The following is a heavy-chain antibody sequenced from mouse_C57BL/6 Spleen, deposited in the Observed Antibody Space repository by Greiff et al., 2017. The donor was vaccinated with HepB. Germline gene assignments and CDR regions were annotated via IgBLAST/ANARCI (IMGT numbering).Heavy chain of an antibody. Sequence: EVKLMESGGGLVKPGGSLKLSCAASGFTFSSYAMSWVRQTPEKGLEWVATISDGGSYTYYPDNVKGRFTISRDNAKNNLYLQMSHLKSEDTAMYYCAREGYYGSSRAWFADWGKGTMVTVSA. CDR2: ISDGGSYT. J-gene: IGHJ3*01. CDR3: AREGYYGSSRAWFAD. V-gene: IGHV5-4*01. CDR1: GFTFSSYA. D-gene: IGHD1-1*01.